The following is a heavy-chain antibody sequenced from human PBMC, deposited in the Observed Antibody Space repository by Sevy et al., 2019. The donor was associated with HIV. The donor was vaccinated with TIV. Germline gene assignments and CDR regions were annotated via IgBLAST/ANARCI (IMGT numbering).Heavy chain of an antibody. V-gene: IGHV3-53*01. D-gene: IGHD3-10*01. Sequence: GGSLRLSCAASRFTVSSNYMSWVRQAPGKGLEWVSVIYSGGSTYYADSVKGRFTISRDNSKNTLYLQMNSLRAEDTAVYYCARYYGSGSPLDYWGQGTLVTVSS. CDR3: ARYYGSGSPLDY. CDR2: IYSGGST. J-gene: IGHJ4*02. CDR1: RFTVSSNY.